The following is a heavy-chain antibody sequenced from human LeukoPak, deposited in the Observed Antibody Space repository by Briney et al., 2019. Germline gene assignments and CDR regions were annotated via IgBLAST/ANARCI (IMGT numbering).Heavy chain of an antibody. CDR2: IYPDDSDT. J-gene: IGHJ2*01. Sequence: GESLKISCQASGCTFTTYWIGWVRQMPGKGLECMGIIYPDDSDTTYSPSFQGQVTISADKSFSTAYLQWSSLKASDTAIYYCARLGGDTYYFGSASYPNWYFDLWGRGTLVTVSS. V-gene: IGHV5-51*01. D-gene: IGHD3-10*01. CDR1: GCTFTTYW. CDR3: ARLGGDTYYFGSASYPNWYFDL.